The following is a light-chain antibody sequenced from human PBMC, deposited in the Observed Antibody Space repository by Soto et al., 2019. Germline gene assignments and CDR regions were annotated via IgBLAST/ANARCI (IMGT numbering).Light chain of an antibody. CDR1: SSDVGTYNL. CDR3: CSYAGSSTFPYV. V-gene: IGLV2-23*03. CDR2: EGS. Sequence: SALTQPASVSGSPGQSITISCTGTSSDVGTYNLVSWYQQHPGKAPKLMIYEGSKRPSGVSNRFSGSKSGNTASLTISGLQAEDEADYYCCSYAGSSTFPYVFGTGTKVTVL. J-gene: IGLJ1*01.